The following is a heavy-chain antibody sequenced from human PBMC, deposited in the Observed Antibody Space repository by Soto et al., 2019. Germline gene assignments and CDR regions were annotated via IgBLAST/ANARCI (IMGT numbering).Heavy chain of an antibody. CDR3: ARESHSYFPGETPAREHNCFDP. J-gene: IGHJ5*02. CDR1: GGSISSYY. CDR2: IYYSGST. D-gene: IGHD3-16*01. V-gene: IGHV4-59*01. Sequence: SETLSLTCTVSGGSISSYYWSWIRQPPGKGLEWIGYIYYSGSTNYNPSLKSRVTISVEASKNQSSLKVSSVTAAETAVSDCARESHSYFPGETPAREHNCFDPWGQGTLVTVSS.